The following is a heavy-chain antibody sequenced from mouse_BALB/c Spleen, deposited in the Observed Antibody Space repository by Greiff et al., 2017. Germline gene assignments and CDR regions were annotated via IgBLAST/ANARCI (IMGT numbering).Heavy chain of an antibody. CDR1: GYTFTSYW. D-gene: IGHD1-1*01. Sequence: QVQLQQPGAELVRPGASVKLSCKASGYTFTSYWINWVKQRPGQGLEWIGNIYPSDSYTNYNQKFKDKATLTVDKSSSTAYMQLSSPTSEDSAVYYCTRPPYYYSSSQNYFDYWGQGTTLTVSS. J-gene: IGHJ2*01. V-gene: IGHV1-69*02. CDR3: TRPPYYYSSSQNYFDY. CDR2: IYPSDSYT.